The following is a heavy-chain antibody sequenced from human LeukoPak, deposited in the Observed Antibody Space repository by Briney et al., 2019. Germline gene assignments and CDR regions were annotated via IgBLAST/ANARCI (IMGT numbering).Heavy chain of an antibody. J-gene: IGHJ4*02. CDR1: GGSFSGYY. V-gene: IGHV4-34*01. Sequence: PSETLSLTCAVYGGSFSGYYWSWIRQPPGKGLEWIGEINHSGSTNYNPSLKSRVTISVDTSTNQFSLKLSSVTAADTAVYYCANTNYYYDSSGYGCLNYWGQGILVTVSS. D-gene: IGHD3-22*01. CDR3: ANTNYYYDSSGYGCLNY. CDR2: INHSGST.